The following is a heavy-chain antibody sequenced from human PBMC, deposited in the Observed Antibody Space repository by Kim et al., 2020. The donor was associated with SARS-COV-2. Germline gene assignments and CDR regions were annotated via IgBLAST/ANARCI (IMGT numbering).Heavy chain of an antibody. CDR3: AKEVSNGFDI. V-gene: IGHV3-23*01. CDR1: GFTFRSYA. J-gene: IGHJ3*02. Sequence: GGSLRLSCEASGFTFRSYAMNWVRQAPGKGLEWVSTITDNSARTNYADSVRGRSTISSDNSKDTLYLQMNSPRAEDTAVYYCAKEVSNGFDIWGQGTLVT. CDR2: ITDNSART.